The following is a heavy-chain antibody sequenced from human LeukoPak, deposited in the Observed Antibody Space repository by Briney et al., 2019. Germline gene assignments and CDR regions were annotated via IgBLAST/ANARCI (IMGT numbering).Heavy chain of an antibody. J-gene: IGHJ2*01. V-gene: IGHV4-59*01. CDR3: ARSSGSTDFDL. D-gene: IGHD6-19*01. Sequence: SETLSLTCTVSGGSISSYYWSWIRQPPGKGLEWIGYIYYSGSTHYNPSFDSRLTITVDTSKNQFSLKLSSVTAADTAVYYCARSSGSTDFDLWGRGTLVTVSS. CDR2: IYYSGST. CDR1: GGSISSYY.